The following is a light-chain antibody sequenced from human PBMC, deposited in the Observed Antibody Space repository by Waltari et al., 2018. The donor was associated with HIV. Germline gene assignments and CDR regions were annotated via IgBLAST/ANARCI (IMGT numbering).Light chain of an antibody. J-gene: IGLJ2*01. CDR2: EVS. CDR1: SSDVGGYNY. V-gene: IGLV2-8*01. Sequence: QSALTRPPSASGSPGQSVPISCTGTSSDVGGYNYFSWYQQHPGKAPKLMIYEVSKRPSGVSDRFSGSKSGNTASLTVSGLQAEDEADYYCSSYAGSNNLVFGGGTKLTVL. CDR3: SSYAGSNNLV.